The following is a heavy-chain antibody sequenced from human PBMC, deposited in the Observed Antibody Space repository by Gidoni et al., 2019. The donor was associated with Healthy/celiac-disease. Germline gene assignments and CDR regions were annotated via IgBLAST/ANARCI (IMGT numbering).Heavy chain of an antibody. CDR3: ARTITGRSRRSFDP. J-gene: IGHJ5*02. V-gene: IGHV5-10-1*01. Sequence: EVQLVQSGAAVKKPGESLRISCKGSGYSFTSYWISWVRPLPGKGLEWMGRIDPSDSYTNYSPSFQGHVTIAADKSISTAYLQWSSLKASDTAMYYCARTITGRSRRSFDPWGQGTLVTVSS. CDR2: IDPSDSYT. CDR1: GYSFTSYW. D-gene: IGHD1-20*01.